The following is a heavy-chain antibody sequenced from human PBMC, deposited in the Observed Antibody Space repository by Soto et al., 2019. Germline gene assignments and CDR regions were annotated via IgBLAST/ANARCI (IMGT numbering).Heavy chain of an antibody. V-gene: IGHV1-18*04. CDR3: ARDPLHSVYGMEV. D-gene: IGHD4-4*01. CDR2: ISPYNGKT. CDR1: GYNFNNYG. J-gene: IGHJ6*02. Sequence: ASVKVSCKASGYNFNNYGISWVRQAPGQGLVWMGWISPYNGKTNYAQTFQGRVTMTPDTSTNTAYMELTSLISDDTAVYYCARDPLHSVYGMEVWGQGTTVTVSS.